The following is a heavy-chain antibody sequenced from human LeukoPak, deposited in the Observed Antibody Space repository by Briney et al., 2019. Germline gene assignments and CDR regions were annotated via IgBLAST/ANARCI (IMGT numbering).Heavy chain of an antibody. CDR2: MNPNSGNK. D-gene: IGHD3-3*01. V-gene: IGHV1-8*01. CDR3: ARNVYDFWSGYPTYYFDY. J-gene: IGHJ4*02. CDR1: GYTFTSYD. Sequence: VASVKVSCKASGYTFTSYDINWVRQATGQGLEWMGWMNPNSGNKGYAQKFQGRVTMTRNTSISTAYMELSSLRSEDTAVYYCARNVYDFWSGYPTYYFDYWGQGTLVTVSS.